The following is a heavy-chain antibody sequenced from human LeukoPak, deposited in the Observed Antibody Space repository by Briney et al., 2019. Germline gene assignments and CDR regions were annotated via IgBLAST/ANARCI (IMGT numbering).Heavy chain of an antibody. V-gene: IGHV1-8*01. CDR2: MNPNSGNT. CDR1: GYTFTSYD. D-gene: IGHD6-19*01. Sequence: VASVKVSCKASGYTFTSYDINWVRQATGQGLEWMGWMNPNSGNTGYAQKFQGRVTMTRNTSISTAYMELSSLRSEDTAVYYCATGIMYSSGWYGMEWFDPWGQGTLVTVSS. CDR3: ATGIMYSSGWYGMEWFDP. J-gene: IGHJ5*02.